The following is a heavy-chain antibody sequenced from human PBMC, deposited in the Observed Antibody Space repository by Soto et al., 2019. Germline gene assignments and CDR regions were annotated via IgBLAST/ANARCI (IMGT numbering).Heavy chain of an antibody. D-gene: IGHD4-17*01. CDR2: INPNSGMT. CDR3: ARTDMTTLPNFAY. Sequence: ASVKVSCKASGYTFTTYYLHWVRQAPGQDLEWMGWINPNSGMTNSAQKFQGRVTMTRDTSITTAYMELSRLNSDDTAVYYCARTDMTTLPNFAYRGQRTQVTFSS. J-gene: IGHJ4*02. V-gene: IGHV1-2*02. CDR1: GYTFTTYY.